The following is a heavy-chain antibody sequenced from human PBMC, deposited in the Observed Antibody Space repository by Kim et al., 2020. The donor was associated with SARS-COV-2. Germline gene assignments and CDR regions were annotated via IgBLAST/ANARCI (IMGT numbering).Heavy chain of an antibody. CDR1: GGSISSSSYY. D-gene: IGHD4-4*01. CDR2: IYYSGST. V-gene: IGHV4-39*01. CDR3: ARLNDYSNLVIRGYYYYGMDV. Sequence: SETLSLTCTVSGGSISSSSYYWGWIRQPPGKGLEWIGSIYYSGSTYYNPSLKSRVTISVDTSKNQFSLKLSSVTAADTAVYYCARLNDYSNLVIRGYYYYGMDVWGQGTTVTVSS. J-gene: IGHJ6*02.